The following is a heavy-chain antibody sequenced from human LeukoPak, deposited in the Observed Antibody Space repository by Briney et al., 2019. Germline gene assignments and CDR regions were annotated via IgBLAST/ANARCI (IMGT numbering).Heavy chain of an antibody. CDR1: GASFTGYY. V-gene: IGHV4-34*01. J-gene: IGHJ6*02. CDR3: ARLLPLQGGDV. D-gene: IGHD2-15*01. Sequence: SETLSLTCAVYGASFTGYYWSWFRQPPGKGLEWIGEINHSGGTNYNPSLKSRVTISLDMSNNQFSLKLNSVTAADTAVYYCARLLPLQGGDVWGQGTTVTVSS. CDR2: INHSGGT.